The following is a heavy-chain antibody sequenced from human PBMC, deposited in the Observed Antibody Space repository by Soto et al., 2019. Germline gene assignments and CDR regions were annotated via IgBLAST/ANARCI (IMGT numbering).Heavy chain of an antibody. V-gene: IGHV1-8*01. J-gene: IGHJ4*02. Sequence: QVQLVQSGAEVKKPGASVKVSCKASGYTFTSYDINWVRQATGQGLEWMGWMNPNSGKPGHAKKFQGRVTMPRNTSISTAYMQLSSLRSEDTAVYFCARERAAAGFDYWGQGALVTVSS. CDR1: GYTFTSYD. CDR3: ARERAAAGFDY. CDR2: MNPNSGKP. D-gene: IGHD6-13*01.